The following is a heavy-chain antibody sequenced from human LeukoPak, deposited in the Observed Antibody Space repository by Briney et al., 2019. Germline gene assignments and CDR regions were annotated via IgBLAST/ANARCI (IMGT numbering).Heavy chain of an antibody. CDR2: IYHSGST. D-gene: IGHD3-3*01. Sequence: SETLSLTCTVSGGSISSGGYYWSWIRQPPGKGLEWIGYIYHSGSTYYNPSLKSRVTISVDRCKTQFSLNLSSVTAADTAVYYCARGEWSGPYYWGQGTLVTVSS. CDR3: ARGEWSGPYY. CDR1: GGSISSGGYY. V-gene: IGHV4-30-2*01. J-gene: IGHJ4*02.